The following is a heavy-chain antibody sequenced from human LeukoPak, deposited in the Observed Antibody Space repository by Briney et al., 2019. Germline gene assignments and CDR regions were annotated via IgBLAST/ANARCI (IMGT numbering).Heavy chain of an antibody. CDR3: ARGGRFFEY. D-gene: IGHD3-3*01. J-gene: IGHJ4*02. V-gene: IGHV3-21*01. Sequence: GGSLRLSCTASGFTFRGYSMNWVRQAPGKGLEWVSFISGSSSYIYYADSVKGRFTISRDNAKNSLYLQMNSLRADDTAVYYCARGGRFFEYWGQGTLVTVSS. CDR1: GFTFRGYS. CDR2: ISGSSSYI.